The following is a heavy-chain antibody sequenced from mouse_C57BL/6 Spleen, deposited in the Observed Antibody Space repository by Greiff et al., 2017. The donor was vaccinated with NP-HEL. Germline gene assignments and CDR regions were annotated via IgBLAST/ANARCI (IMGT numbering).Heavy chain of an antibody. Sequence: VQLQQSGAELVRPGASVTLSCKASGYTFTDYEMHWVKQTPVHGLEWIGAIDPETGGTAYNQKFKGKAILTADKSSSTAYMELRSLTSEDSAVYYCTSYYCSSPWFAYWGQGTLVTVSA. D-gene: IGHD1-1*01. V-gene: IGHV1-15*01. CDR2: IDPETGGT. CDR1: GYTFTDYE. CDR3: TSYYCSSPWFAY. J-gene: IGHJ3*01.